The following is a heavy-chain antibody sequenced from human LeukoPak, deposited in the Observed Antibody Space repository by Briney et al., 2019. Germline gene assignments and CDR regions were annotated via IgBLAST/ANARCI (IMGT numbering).Heavy chain of an antibody. J-gene: IGHJ5*02. CDR3: AGGPYGAS. CDR2: ISYDGSNR. D-gene: IGHD4-17*01. Sequence: PGGSLILSCAASGFTFSNYAMYWVRQAPGKGLEWVAVISYDGSNRYYADSVKGRFTISRDNSKNTLYLQMNSLRVEDTAVYYWAGGPYGASWGQGPPVTVSS. V-gene: IGHV3-30-3*01. CDR1: GFTFSNYA.